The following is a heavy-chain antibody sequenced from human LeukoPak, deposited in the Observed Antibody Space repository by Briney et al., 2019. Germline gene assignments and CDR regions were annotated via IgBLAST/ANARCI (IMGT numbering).Heavy chain of an antibody. D-gene: IGHD3-22*01. CDR3: ATAIPIPYYYDSSGYPDY. CDR1: GFTFSSYA. Sequence: PGRSLRLSCAASGFTFSSYAMHWVRQAPGKGLEWVAVISYDGSNKYYADSVKGRFTISRDNSKNTLYLQMNSLRAEDTAVYYCATAIPIPYYYDSSGYPDYWGQGTLVTVSS. CDR2: ISYDGSNK. J-gene: IGHJ4*02. V-gene: IGHV3-30-3*01.